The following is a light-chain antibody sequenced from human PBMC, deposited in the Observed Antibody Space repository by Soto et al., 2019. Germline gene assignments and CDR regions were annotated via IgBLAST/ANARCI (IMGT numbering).Light chain of an antibody. V-gene: IGKV1-9*01. J-gene: IGKJ5*01. Sequence: DIQLTQSPSFLSASVGDRVTITCRASQGISSFLAWYQEKTGEAPKLLIYDASTLQSGVPSRFSGSGSGTEFPLTNSSLQPEDFATYYWQQLDSYPITFGQGTRLEIK. CDR1: QGISSF. CDR3: QQLDSYPIT. CDR2: DAS.